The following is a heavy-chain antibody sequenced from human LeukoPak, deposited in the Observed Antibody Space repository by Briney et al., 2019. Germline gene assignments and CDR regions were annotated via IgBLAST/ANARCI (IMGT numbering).Heavy chain of an antibody. CDR1: GFTFSSYS. CDR2: IYYSGST. D-gene: IGHD1-26*01. CDR3: ARVKSIVGEAGAFDI. Sequence: PGGSLRLSCAASGFTFSSYSMNWVRQAPGKGREGIGSIYYSGSTYYNPSLKSRVTISVDTSKDQFSLKLSSVTAADTAVYYCARVKSIVGEAGAFDIWGQGTMVTVSS. J-gene: IGHJ3*02. V-gene: IGHV4-39*07.